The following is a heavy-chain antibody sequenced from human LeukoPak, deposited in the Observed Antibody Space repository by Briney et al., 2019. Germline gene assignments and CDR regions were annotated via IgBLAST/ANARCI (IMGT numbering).Heavy chain of an antibody. CDR2: ISGSGNST. D-gene: IGHD6-13*01. J-gene: IGHJ4*02. Sequence: GGSLRLSCAASGFTFSRYAMSWVRQAPGKGLEWVAGISGSGNSTYYADYVKGRFTISGDNSKDTLFLQMNSLRAEDTAVYYCAKGPLVYSGGNWYFFDYWGQGTLVTVSS. CDR3: AKGPLVYSGGNWYFFDY. CDR1: GFTFSRYA. V-gene: IGHV3-23*01.